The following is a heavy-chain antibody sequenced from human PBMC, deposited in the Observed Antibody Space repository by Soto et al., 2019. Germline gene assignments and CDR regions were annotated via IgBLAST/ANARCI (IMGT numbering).Heavy chain of an antibody. CDR2: IYYSGST. D-gene: IGHD6-13*01. CDR3: ARVIAAAAPYYFDY. V-gene: IGHV4-59*01. Sequence: SETLSLSCTVSGGSISSYYWSWIRQPPGKGREWIGYIYYSGSTNYNPSLKSRVTISVDTSKNQFSLKLSSVTAADTAVYYCARVIAAAAPYYFDYWGQATLVTVSS. J-gene: IGHJ4*02. CDR1: GGSISSYY.